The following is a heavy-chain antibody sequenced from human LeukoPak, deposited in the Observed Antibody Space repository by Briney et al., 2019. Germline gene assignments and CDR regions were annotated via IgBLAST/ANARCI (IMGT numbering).Heavy chain of an antibody. D-gene: IGHD3-16*01. CDR1: GFTVSSSW. V-gene: IGHV3-52*01. CDR2: IKCDGSEK. Sequence: GGSLRLSCAASGFTVSSSWMHWVCQAPEKGLEWVADIKCDGSEKYYVDSVKGRLTISRDNAKNTLYVQMNSLRAEDTAVYFCARGYDSNLDYYYYMDVWGKGTTVTVSS. J-gene: IGHJ6*03. CDR3: ARGYDSNLDYYYYMDV.